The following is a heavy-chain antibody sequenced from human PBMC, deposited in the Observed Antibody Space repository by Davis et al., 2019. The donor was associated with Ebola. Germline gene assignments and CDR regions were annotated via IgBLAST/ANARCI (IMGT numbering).Heavy chain of an antibody. D-gene: IGHD3-22*01. Sequence: AASVKVSCKASGYTFTSYGISWVRQAPGQGLEWMGWISAYNGNTNYAQKLQGRVTMTTDTSTSTAYMELRSLRSDDTAVYYCARVGYYYDSSGYYGWGQGTLVTVSS. CDR1: GYTFTSYG. V-gene: IGHV1-18*01. CDR2: ISAYNGNT. J-gene: IGHJ4*02. CDR3: ARVGYYYDSSGYYG.